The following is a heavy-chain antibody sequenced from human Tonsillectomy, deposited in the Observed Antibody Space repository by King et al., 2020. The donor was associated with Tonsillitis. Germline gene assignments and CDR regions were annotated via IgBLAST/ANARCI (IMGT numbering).Heavy chain of an antibody. Sequence: VQLVESGGGLVQPGGSLRLSCAASGFTFSSYSMNWVRQAPGKGLEWLSYIGSTGTTIYYADSVKGRFTISRDNAKNSLSLQMNSLRAEDTAVYYCARERGYSYGYSDYWGQGTLVTVSS. CDR2: IGSTGTTI. V-gene: IGHV3-48*01. CDR3: ARERGYSYGYSDY. D-gene: IGHD5-18*01. CDR1: GFTFSSYS. J-gene: IGHJ4*02.